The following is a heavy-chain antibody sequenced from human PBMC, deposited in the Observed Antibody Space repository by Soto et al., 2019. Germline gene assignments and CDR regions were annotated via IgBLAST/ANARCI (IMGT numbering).Heavy chain of an antibody. CDR3: ARERAAAADNGGVDY. CDR2: ISSSSSYT. J-gene: IGHJ4*02. Sequence: GGSLRLSCAASGFTFSDYYMSWIRQAPGKGLEWVSYISSSSSYTNYADSVKGRFTISRDNAKNSLYLQMNSLRAEDTAVYYCARERAAAADNGGVDYWGQGTLVTVSS. V-gene: IGHV3-11*05. CDR1: GFTFSDYY. D-gene: IGHD6-13*01.